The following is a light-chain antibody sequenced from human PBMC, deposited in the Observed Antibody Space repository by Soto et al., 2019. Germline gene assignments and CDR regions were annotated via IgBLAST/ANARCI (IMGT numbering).Light chain of an antibody. Sequence: AIRMTQSPSSFSASTGDRVTITCRASQGISSYLAWYQQKPGKAPKLLIYAASTLQSGVPSRFSGSGSGTDFTLTISCLQSEDFAPHYRQQYYSYPFTFGGGTKVEIK. V-gene: IGKV1-8*01. CDR3: QQYYSYPFT. J-gene: IGKJ4*01. CDR1: QGISSY. CDR2: AAS.